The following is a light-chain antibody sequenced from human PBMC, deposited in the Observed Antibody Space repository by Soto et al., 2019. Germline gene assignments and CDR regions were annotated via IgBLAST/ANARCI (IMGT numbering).Light chain of an antibody. Sequence: QSVLTQPPSASGSPGQSVTISCTGTSSDVGGYNYVSWYQQHPGKAPKLMIYEVNKRPSGVPDRFSGSKSGNTASLTVSGLQAEDEADYYCSSYAGSNNLGVVFGGGTKVTVL. CDR1: SSDVGGYNY. CDR2: EVN. J-gene: IGLJ2*01. CDR3: SSYAGSNNLGVV. V-gene: IGLV2-8*01.